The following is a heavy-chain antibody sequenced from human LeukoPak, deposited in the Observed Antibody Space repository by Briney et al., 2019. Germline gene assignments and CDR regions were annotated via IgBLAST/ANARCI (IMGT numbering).Heavy chain of an antibody. J-gene: IGHJ4*02. D-gene: IGHD3-22*01. V-gene: IGHV4-34*01. Sequence: SETLSLTCAVYDTSFSGYYWSWIRQPPGKGLEWIGEMHHRGSTNYNPSLKSRVSISVDTSKNQFSMNLTSVTAADTAVYYCARQVYDSSGYSTDFDYWGQGTLVTVSS. CDR3: ARQVYDSSGYSTDFDY. CDR1: DTSFSGYY. CDR2: MHHRGST.